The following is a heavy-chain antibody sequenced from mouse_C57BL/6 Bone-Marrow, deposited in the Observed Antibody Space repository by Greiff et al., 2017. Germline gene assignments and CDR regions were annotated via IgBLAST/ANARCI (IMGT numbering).Heavy chain of an antibody. V-gene: IGHV5-4*01. D-gene: IGHD1-1*01. Sequence: EVQRVESGGGLVKPGGSLKLSCAASGFTFSSYAMSWVRQTPEKRLEWVATISDGGSYTYYPDNVKGRFTISRDNAKNNLYLQMSHLKSEDTAMYYCARDNDGSIFDYRGQGTTLTASS. CDR2: ISDGGSYT. CDR3: ARDNDGSIFDY. J-gene: IGHJ2*01. CDR1: GFTFSSYA.